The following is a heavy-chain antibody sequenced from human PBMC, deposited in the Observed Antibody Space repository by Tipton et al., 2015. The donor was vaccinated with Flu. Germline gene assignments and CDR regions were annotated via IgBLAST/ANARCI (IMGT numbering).Heavy chain of an antibody. CDR2: INQDGSKK. CDR3: ATKAGSCPNDAFDM. Sequence: SLRLSCAASGFSFSTYWMSWVRQAPGKGQEWVANINQDGSKKSYVDSVKGRFTISRDNGKNSVYLQMNSLRGEDTAVYYCATKAGSCPNDAFDMWGQGTMVTVSA. V-gene: IGHV3-7*01. CDR1: GFSFSTYW. J-gene: IGHJ3*02. D-gene: IGHD6-13*01.